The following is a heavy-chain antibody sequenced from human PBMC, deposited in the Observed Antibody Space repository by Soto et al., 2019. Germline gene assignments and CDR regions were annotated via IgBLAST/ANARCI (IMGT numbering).Heavy chain of an antibody. CDR1: GFTFSSYG. Sequence: QVQLVESGGGVVQPGRSLRLSCAASGFTFSSYGMHWVRQAPGKGLEWVAVISYDGSNKYYADSVKGRFTISRDNSKNTLYLQMNSRRAEDTAVYYCAKKDVWGQGTTVTVSS. V-gene: IGHV3-30*18. CDR3: AKKDV. J-gene: IGHJ6*02. CDR2: ISYDGSNK.